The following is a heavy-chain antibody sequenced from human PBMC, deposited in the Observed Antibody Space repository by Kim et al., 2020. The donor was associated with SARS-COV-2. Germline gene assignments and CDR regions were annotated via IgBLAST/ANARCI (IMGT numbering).Heavy chain of an antibody. J-gene: IGHJ4*02. Sequence: GYADSVKGLFTNARDNAKNSLYLQINSLRTEDTALYYCAKKLGKGLPYFDYWGQGTLVTVSS. D-gene: IGHD7-27*01. V-gene: IGHV3-9*01. CDR3: AKKLGKGLPYFDY.